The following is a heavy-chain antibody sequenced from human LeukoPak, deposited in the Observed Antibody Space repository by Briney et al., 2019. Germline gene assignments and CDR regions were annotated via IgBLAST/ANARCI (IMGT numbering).Heavy chain of an antibody. CDR1: AFTFSSYA. Sequence: GGSLRLSCAASAFTFSSYAMHWVRQAPGKGLEWVSFIHYDGSKKYYADSVKGRFTISRDNSKNTLYLQVTSLRVEDSAMYYCARSGGSVWYGMDYWGQGTLVTVSS. J-gene: IGHJ4*02. V-gene: IGHV3-30*02. CDR3: ARSGGSVWYGMDY. CDR2: IHYDGSKK. D-gene: IGHD6-13*01.